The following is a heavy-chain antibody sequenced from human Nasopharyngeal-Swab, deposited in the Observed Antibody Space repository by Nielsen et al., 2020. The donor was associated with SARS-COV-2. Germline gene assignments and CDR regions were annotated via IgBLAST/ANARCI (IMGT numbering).Heavy chain of an antibody. CDR1: GFTFSPST. J-gene: IGHJ4*02. D-gene: IGHD5-12*01. CDR2: ITSGNSV. Sequence: GESLKLSCATSGFTFSPSTMTWVRQAPGQRLQWLSYITSGNSVQYADSVRGRFTISRDNAKNSLYLQMNSLTAEDTAVYYCARERGGGYGDYWGQGTLVTVSS. V-gene: IGHV3-48*04. CDR3: ARERGGGYGDY.